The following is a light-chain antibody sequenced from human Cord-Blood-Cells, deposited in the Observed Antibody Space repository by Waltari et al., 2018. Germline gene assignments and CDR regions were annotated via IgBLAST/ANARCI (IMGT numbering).Light chain of an antibody. CDR3: CSYAGSSTLV. CDR2: EGS. V-gene: IGLV2-23*01. Sequence: QSALTQPASVSGYPGQSITISCTGTSSDVGSYNLVSWYQQHPGKAPKLMIYEGSKRPSGVSNRFSGSKSGNTASLTISGLQAEYEADYYCCSYAGSSTLVFGGVTKLTVL. CDR1: SSDVGSYNL. J-gene: IGLJ2*01.